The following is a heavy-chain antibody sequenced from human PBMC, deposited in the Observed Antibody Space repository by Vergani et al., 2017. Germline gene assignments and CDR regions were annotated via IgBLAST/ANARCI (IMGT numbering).Heavy chain of an antibody. J-gene: IGHJ3*02. CDR1: GGSISRGGYY. V-gene: IGHV4-31*01. CDR2: IYYSGST. D-gene: IGHD3-10*01. Sequence: QVQLQESGPGLVKPSQTLSLTCTVSGGSISRGGYYWSWIRQHPGKALEWIGSIYYSGSTYYNPSLEGLVTISVDTSKNQFSLNLSSVTAADTAVYYCASGEFGDGAFDIWGQGTMVTVSS. CDR3: ASGEFGDGAFDI.